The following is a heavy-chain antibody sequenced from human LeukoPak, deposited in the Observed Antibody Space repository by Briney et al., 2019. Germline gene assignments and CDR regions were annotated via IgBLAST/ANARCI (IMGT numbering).Heavy chain of an antibody. D-gene: IGHD5-18*01. V-gene: IGHV4-38-2*02. CDR3: ARESGYSYAFDY. CDR1: GYSISSGYY. J-gene: IGHJ4*02. Sequence: PSETLSLTWTVSGYSISSGYYWGWIRQPPGKGLEWIGSIYHSGSTYYNPSLKSRVTISVDTSKNQYSLKLSSVTAADTAVYYCARESGYSYAFDYWGQGTLVTVSS. CDR2: IYHSGST.